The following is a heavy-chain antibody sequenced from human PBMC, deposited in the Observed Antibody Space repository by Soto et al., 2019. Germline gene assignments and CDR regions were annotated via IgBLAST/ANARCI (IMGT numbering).Heavy chain of an antibody. Sequence: XAVKVSCNASGYRFSDYDINWGRQATGQGPEWMGWMNPNSGNTVYAQKFQCRVTMTRNTSINTAYMELSSLGSEDTAVYYCARDNRYNWNDEGWFDPWGQGTLVTVPS. CDR2: MNPNSGNT. J-gene: IGHJ5*02. V-gene: IGHV1-8*01. CDR3: ARDNRYNWNDEGWFDP. D-gene: IGHD1-20*01. CDR1: GYRFSDYD.